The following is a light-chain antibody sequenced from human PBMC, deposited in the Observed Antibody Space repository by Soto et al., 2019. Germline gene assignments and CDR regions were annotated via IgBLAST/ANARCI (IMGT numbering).Light chain of an antibody. CDR1: QSLLHSNGYNY. CDR3: MQALQTPLFT. Sequence: DIVMTQSPLSLPVTPGEPASISCRSSQSLLHSNGYNYLDWYLQKPGQSPPLLIYLGSNRASGVPDRFSGSGAGTDFTLKISRVEAEDVGVYYCMQALQTPLFTFGPGTKVDIK. CDR2: LGS. J-gene: IGKJ3*01. V-gene: IGKV2-28*01.